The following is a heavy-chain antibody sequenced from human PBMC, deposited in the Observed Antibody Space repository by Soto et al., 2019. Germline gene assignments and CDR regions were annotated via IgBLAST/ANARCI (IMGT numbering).Heavy chain of an antibody. J-gene: IGHJ6*02. CDR1: GVSVSNRTHY. CDR3: VSERWLQFFDYYYGMDV. V-gene: IGHV4-61*01. Sequence: SETLSLTCEVSGVSVSNRTHYWTWIRQPPGKGLEWIGFLYYGGTNYNPSLKSRLTIALDTSKNQISLNLSSVTAADTAVYYCVSERWLQFFDYYYGMDVWGQGTTVTVSS. D-gene: IGHD5-12*01. CDR2: LYYGGT.